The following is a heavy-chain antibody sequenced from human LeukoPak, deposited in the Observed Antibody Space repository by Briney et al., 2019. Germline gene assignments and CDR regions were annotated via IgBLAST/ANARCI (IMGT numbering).Heavy chain of an antibody. CDR3: ARCEGVVGAPFDL. Sequence: SETLSLTCAVSGGSLNNYFWNWIRQAPGKGLEWIGEVSDSGRSNYNPSLESRLTISVATSKDQFSLNVYSVAAEDTAVYYCARCEGVVGAPFDLWGRGTLVTVSS. V-gene: IGHV4-34*01. CDR1: GGSLNNYF. D-gene: IGHD3-10*01. J-gene: IGHJ2*01. CDR2: VSDSGRS.